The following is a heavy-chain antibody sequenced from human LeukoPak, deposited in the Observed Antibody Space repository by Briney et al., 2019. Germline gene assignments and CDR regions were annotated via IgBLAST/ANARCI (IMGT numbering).Heavy chain of an antibody. Sequence: ASVKVSCKASGYTFTSYGISWVRQAPGQGLEWMGWISAYNGNTNYAQKLQGRVTMTTGTSTSTAYMELRSLRSDDTAVYYCARDGGLSSSWPYYYYGMDVWGQGTTVTVSS. V-gene: IGHV1-18*01. CDR3: ARDGGLSSSWPYYYYGMDV. CDR2: ISAYNGNT. J-gene: IGHJ6*02. D-gene: IGHD6-13*01. CDR1: GYTFTSYG.